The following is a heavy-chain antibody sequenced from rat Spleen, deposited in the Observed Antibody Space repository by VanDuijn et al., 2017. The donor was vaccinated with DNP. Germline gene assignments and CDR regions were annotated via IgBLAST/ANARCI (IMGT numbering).Heavy chain of an antibody. CDR1: GFTFNNYW. V-gene: IGHV5-31*01. Sequence: EVQLVESGGALVQPGRSLKLSCAASGFTFNNYWMTWIRQVPGKGLEWFASITSSGSDTYYPDSVKGRFTISRDNARNTLYLQMDSLRSEDTATYYCARDQRLQWDYFDYWGQGVMVTVSS. D-gene: IGHD1-1*01. CDR3: ARDQRLQWDYFDY. J-gene: IGHJ2*01. CDR2: ITSSGSDT.